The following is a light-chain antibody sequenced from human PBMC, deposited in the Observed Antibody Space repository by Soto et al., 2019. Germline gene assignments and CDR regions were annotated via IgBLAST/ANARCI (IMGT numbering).Light chain of an antibody. CDR1: SSNIGNNY. CDR3: GTWDSSLSAYV. Sequence: QSVLTQPPSVSAAPGQKVTISCSGSSSNIGNNYVSWYQQLPGTAPKLLIYENKKRPSGIPDRFSGSKSGTSATLGITGLQTGGEADYYCGTWDSSLSAYVFGTGTKVTVL. J-gene: IGLJ1*01. V-gene: IGLV1-51*02. CDR2: ENK.